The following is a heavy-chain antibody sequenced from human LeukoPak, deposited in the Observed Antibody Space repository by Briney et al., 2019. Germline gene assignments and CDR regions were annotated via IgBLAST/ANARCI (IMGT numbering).Heavy chain of an antibody. J-gene: IGHJ4*02. CDR1: GYTFTGYY. V-gene: IGHV1-2*02. D-gene: IGHD1-26*01. CDR3: ARAGIVGTGGYFDY. Sequence: ASVKVSCKASGYTFTGYYLHWLRQAPGQVLEWMGWINTNSGGTTFAQRFQGRVTMTRDTSISTAYMELSRLRSDDTAVYYCARAGIVGTGGYFDYWGQGTLVTVSS. CDR2: INTNSGGT.